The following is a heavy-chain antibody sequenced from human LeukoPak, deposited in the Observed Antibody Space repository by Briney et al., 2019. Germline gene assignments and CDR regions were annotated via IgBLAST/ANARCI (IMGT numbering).Heavy chain of an antibody. CDR1: GYTFTGYY. Sequence: ASVKVSCKASGYTFTGYYIHWVRQAPGQGLEWMGWINPNSGGTNYAEKFQGRVTMTRDTSISTAYMELSRLRSDDTAVYHCARVMAAQESYADYWGQGTLVTVSS. J-gene: IGHJ4*02. CDR2: INPNSGGT. CDR3: ARVMAAQESYADY. D-gene: IGHD3-10*01. V-gene: IGHV1-2*02.